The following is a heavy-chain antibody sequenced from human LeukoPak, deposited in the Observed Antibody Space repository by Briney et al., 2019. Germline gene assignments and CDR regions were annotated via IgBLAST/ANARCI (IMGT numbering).Heavy chain of an antibody. V-gene: IGHV1-8*03. CDR2: MNPNSGNT. CDR1: GYTFTSYD. Sequence: ASVKVSCKASGYTFTSYDINWVRQATGQGLEWMGWMNPNSGNTGYAQKFQGRVTITRNTSISTAYMELSSLRSEDTAVYYCARGAACSSTSCYQANYYYYMDVWGKGTTVTVSS. CDR3: ARGAACSSTSCYQANYYYYMDV. D-gene: IGHD2-2*01. J-gene: IGHJ6*03.